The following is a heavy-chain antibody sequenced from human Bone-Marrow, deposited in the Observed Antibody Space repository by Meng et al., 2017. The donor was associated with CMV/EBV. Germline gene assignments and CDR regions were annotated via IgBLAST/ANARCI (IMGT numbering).Heavy chain of an antibody. CDR3: ARNPYSGSLLPDY. CDR2: INPNSGGT. J-gene: IGHJ4*02. CDR1: GYTFTGYY. D-gene: IGHD1-26*01. V-gene: IGHV1-2*02. Sequence: QVQLVTSGAEVKKPGASVKGSCKASGYTFTGYYMHWVRQAPGQGLEWMGWINPNSGGTNYAQKFQGRVTMTRDTSISTAYMELSRLRSDDTAVYYCARNPYSGSLLPDYWGQGTLVTVSS.